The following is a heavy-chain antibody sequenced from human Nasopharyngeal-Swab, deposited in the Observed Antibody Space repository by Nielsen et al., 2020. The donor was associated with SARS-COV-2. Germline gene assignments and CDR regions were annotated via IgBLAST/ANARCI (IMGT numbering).Heavy chain of an antibody. CDR2: ISSSVSYI. V-gene: IGHV3-21*06. D-gene: IGHD6-19*01. CDR3: ARLPSAWGRRDFDY. CDR1: GFTFSTYS. Sequence: GGSLRLSCAASGFTFSTYSMIWVRPAPAKVLEWVSWISSSVSYIYYADSVKGRFTISRDNAKNALYLQMSSLRAEDTAVYYCARLPSAWGRRDFDYWGQGTLVTVSS. J-gene: IGHJ4*02.